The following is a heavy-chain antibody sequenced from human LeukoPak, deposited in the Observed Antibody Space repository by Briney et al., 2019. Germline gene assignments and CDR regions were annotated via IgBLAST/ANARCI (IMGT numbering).Heavy chain of an antibody. J-gene: IGHJ5*02. V-gene: IGHV1-69*13. Sequence: SVKVSCKTSGGALGSYSISWVRQAPGQGLEWMGGIVPTFETANYAQKFQDRLTITADESTDTVYMELSSLTSEDTAVYHCARDRGHCDTARCYINWFDPWGQGTLVTVSS. CDR2: IVPTFETA. D-gene: IGHD5-18*01. CDR1: GGALGSYS. CDR3: ARDRGHCDTARCYINWFDP.